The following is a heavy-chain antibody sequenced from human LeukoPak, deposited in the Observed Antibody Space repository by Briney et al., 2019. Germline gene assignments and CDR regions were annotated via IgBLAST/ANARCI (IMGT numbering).Heavy chain of an antibody. J-gene: IGHJ4*02. D-gene: IGHD3-3*01. V-gene: IGHV3-7*03. CDR1: GFTFSSYA. Sequence: GGSLRLSCAASGFTFSSYAMHWVRQAPGKGLEWVANIKLDGSEKNYVDSVKGRFTISRDNTKNSLYLQINSLRAEDTAVFYCARDQYDTWSRRGNFDSWGQGTLVIVSS. CDR3: ARDQYDTWSRRGNFDS. CDR2: IKLDGSEK.